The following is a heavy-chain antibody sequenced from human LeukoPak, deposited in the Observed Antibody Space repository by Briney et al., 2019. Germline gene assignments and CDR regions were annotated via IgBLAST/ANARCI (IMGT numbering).Heavy chain of an antibody. D-gene: IGHD4-11*01. CDR2: IYTSGST. V-gene: IGHV4-61*02. CDR3: ARDTPTTEGGYYYYYYYMDV. J-gene: IGHJ6*03. Sequence: SQTLSLTCTVSGGSISSGSYYWSWIRQPAGKGLEWIGRIYTSGSTNYNPSLKSRVTISVDTSKNQFSLKLSSVTAADTAVYYCARDTPTTEGGYYYYYYYMDVWGKGTTVTVSS. CDR1: GGSISSGSYY.